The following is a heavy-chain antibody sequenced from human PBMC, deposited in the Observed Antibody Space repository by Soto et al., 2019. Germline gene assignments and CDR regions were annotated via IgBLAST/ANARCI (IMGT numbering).Heavy chain of an antibody. D-gene: IGHD6-13*01. CDR2: ISGSGGSP. V-gene: IGHV3-23*01. CDR1: GFTLSSYA. J-gene: IGHJ4*02. Sequence: EVQLLESGGGLVQPGGSLRFSCEASGFTLSSYAMNWVGQAPGKGLEWVSVISGSGGSPYYADSVKGRFTISRDNSKNTVYLQMNSLRAEDTAVYYCAKEAGGGSSWCDCWGQGTLVTVSS. CDR3: AKEAGGGSSWCDC.